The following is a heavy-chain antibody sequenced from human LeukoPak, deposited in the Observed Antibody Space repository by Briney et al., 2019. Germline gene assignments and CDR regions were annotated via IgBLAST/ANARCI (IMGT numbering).Heavy chain of an antibody. CDR1: GFTFSSYW. Sequence: GGSLRLSCAASGFTFSSYWMSWVRQAPGKGLEWVANIKQDGSEKYYVDSVKGGFTISRDNAKNSLYLQMNSLRAEDTAVYYCARWEPYYYDSSGYYLDYWGQGTLVTVSS. CDR3: ARWEPYYYDSSGYYLDY. CDR2: IKQDGSEK. D-gene: IGHD3-22*01. V-gene: IGHV3-7*01. J-gene: IGHJ4*02.